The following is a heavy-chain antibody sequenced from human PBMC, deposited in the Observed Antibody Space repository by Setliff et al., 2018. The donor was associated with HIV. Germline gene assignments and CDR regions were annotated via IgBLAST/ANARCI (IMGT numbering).Heavy chain of an antibody. CDR2: IYNTGST. J-gene: IGHJ1*01. CDR1: GGSISSGGFY. Sequence: SETLSLTCTVTGGSISSGGFYWTWIRQHPGKGLEWIGYIYNTGSTYHSPSLESRVTISIDTSKNQFSLKLSSVTAADTAVYFCARHCSGGTCYGPDAENFLHWGQGTLVTVSS. V-gene: IGHV4-31*03. CDR3: ARHCSGGTCYGPDAENFLH. D-gene: IGHD2-15*01.